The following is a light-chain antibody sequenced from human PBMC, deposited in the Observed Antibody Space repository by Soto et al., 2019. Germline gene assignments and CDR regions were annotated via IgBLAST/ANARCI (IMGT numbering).Light chain of an antibody. CDR1: QTISRW. Sequence: DIQRTQCPSTLSPSVGSRSATTCGASQTISRWLAWYRQQPGKDPKLLIYEASSLQSGGASRCSGSGAGREYIPSISSLLQDDVLADYCQHYNVYRWTFGQGTKVDIK. V-gene: IGKV1-5*03. CDR3: QHYNVYRWT. CDR2: EAS. J-gene: IGKJ1*01.